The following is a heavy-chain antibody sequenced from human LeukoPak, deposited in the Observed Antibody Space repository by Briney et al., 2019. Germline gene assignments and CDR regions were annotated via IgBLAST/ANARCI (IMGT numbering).Heavy chain of an antibody. CDR2: ISASSSAI. J-gene: IGHJ4*02. Sequence: GGSLRLSCVASGFTLGVFAMAGVRQAPGKGREWVSYISASSSAIFYGDSVKGRFTISRDNAKNSLFLQMDNLRAEETAVYYCARGVGRVGSNFDFWGQGTLVTVSS. D-gene: IGHD1-26*01. CDR3: ARGVGRVGSNFDF. V-gene: IGHV3-48*01. CDR1: GFTLGVFA.